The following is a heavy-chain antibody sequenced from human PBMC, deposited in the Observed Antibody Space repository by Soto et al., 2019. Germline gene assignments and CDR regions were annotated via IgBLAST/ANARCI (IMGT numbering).Heavy chain of an antibody. D-gene: IGHD1-26*01. CDR2: ISYDGSNK. CDR1: GFTFSSYG. V-gene: IGHV3-30*18. J-gene: IGHJ6*02. CDR3: AKDVVAGATPGLGDYYYYYGMDV. Sequence: QVQLVESGGGVVQPGRSLRLSCAASGFTFSSYGMHWVRQAPGKGLEWVAVISYDGSNKYYADSVEGRFTISRDNSKNTLYLQMNRLRAEDKAVYYFAKDVVAGATPGLGDYYYYYGMDVWGQGTTVTVSS.